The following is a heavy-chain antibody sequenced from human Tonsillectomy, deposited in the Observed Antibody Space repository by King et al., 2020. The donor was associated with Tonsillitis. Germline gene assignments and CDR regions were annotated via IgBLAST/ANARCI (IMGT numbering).Heavy chain of an antibody. D-gene: IGHD3-10*01. Sequence: QLVQSGAEVKKPGSSVKVSCKSSGDTFSTYAFNWVRQAPGQGLEWMGGIVPIFGTRDLAQKFQARLTITADKSTDTAYMELSSLRSDDTAVYYCARMPYGPSRRYFDLWGQGTLVTVSS. J-gene: IGHJ4*02. V-gene: IGHV1-69*06. CDR1: GDTFSTYA. CDR3: ARMPYGPSRRYFDL. CDR2: IVPIFGTR.